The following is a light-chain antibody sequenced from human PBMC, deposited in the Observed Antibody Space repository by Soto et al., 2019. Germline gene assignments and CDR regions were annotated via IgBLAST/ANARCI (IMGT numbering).Light chain of an antibody. CDR1: QSVSSN. V-gene: IGKV3-15*01. Sequence: EIVMTQSPATLSVSPGERATLSCRASQSVSSNLAWYQQKPGQAPRLLIYGASTRATGIPARFSGSGSGTDVTLTISSLQSADFAVYYCQQYNNWPPLNFGGGTKVEVK. J-gene: IGKJ4*01. CDR2: GAS. CDR3: QQYNNWPPLN.